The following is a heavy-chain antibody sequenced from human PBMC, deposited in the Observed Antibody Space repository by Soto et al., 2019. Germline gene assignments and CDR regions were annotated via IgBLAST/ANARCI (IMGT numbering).Heavy chain of an antibody. D-gene: IGHD3-16*02. CDR1: GFTFSSYA. Sequence: EVQLLESGGGLVQPGGSVRLSCAASGFTFSSYAMSWVRQAPGKGLEWVSAISGSGGSTYYADSVKGRFTISRDNSKNTRYLQMNSLRAEDTAVYYCATMITFGGVIVRADYWGQGTLVTVSS. CDR3: ATMITFGGVIVRADY. CDR2: ISGSGGST. V-gene: IGHV3-23*01. J-gene: IGHJ4*02.